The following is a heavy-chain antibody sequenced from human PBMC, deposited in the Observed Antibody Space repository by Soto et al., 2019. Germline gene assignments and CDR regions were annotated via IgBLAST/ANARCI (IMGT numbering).Heavy chain of an antibody. Sequence: QVQLQESGPGLVKPSETLSLTCSVSGGSIGSYYWSWIRQPPGKGLEWIGYIYYSGSTNYNPSLKSGVPITVDTSKNHFSLTRRSVTAGDTAVYYCARGGWGQVGYCGQGTLVTVSS. J-gene: IGHJ4*02. CDR2: IYYSGST. V-gene: IGHV4-59*08. CDR3: ARGGWGQVGY. D-gene: IGHD3-16*01. CDR1: GGSIGSYY.